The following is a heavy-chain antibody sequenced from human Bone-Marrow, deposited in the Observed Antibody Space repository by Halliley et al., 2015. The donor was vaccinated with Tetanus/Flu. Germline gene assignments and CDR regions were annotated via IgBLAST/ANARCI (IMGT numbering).Heavy chain of an antibody. V-gene: IGHV4-59*08. CDR1: GGSISSYY. Sequence: LRLSYSVSGGSISSYYWSWIRQPPGKGLEWIGYIYYSGSTNYNPSLKSRVTISVDTSKNQFSLKLSSVTAADTAMYYCARHLLRDGYNFWGAFDIWGQGTVVTVSS. D-gene: IGHD5-12*01. CDR2: IYYSGST. CDR3: ARHLLRDGYNFWGAFDI. J-gene: IGHJ3*02.